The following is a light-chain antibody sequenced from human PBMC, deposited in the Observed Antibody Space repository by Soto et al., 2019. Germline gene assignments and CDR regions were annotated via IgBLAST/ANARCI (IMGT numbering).Light chain of an antibody. V-gene: IGKV3-20*01. CDR1: QSLTNY. J-gene: IGKJ2*01. Sequence: EIVLTQSPGTLSLSPGEGATLSCRASQSLTNYLAWYQQKPGQAPRLLIYAASNRATGIPDRFSGGGSGTDFTLTISRLEPEDFAVYYCQRHGTSPPMYIFGQGTKLEIK. CDR3: QRHGTSPPMYI. CDR2: AAS.